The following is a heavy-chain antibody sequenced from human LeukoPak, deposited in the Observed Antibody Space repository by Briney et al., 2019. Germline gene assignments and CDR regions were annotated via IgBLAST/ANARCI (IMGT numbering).Heavy chain of an antibody. CDR3: ARSSGAYRSFDY. J-gene: IGHJ4*02. CDR2: ISSGSRST. V-gene: IGHV3-48*01. Sequence: GGSLRLSCAASGFSLSSYSMNWVRQAPGKGLEWVSYISSGSRSTYYADSVKGRFTVSRDNAKNSLYLQMNSLRAEDTAVYYCARSSGAYRSFDYWGQGTLVPVSS. D-gene: IGHD1-26*01. CDR1: GFSLSSYS.